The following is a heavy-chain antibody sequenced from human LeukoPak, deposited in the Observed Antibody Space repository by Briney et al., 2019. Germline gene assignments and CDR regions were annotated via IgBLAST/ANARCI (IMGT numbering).Heavy chain of an antibody. CDR3: ARVGGELNWFDP. Sequence: SETLSLTCAVSGGSISSGGYSWSWIRQPSGKGLEWIGYIYHSGSTYYNPSLKSRVTISVDRSKNQFSLKLSSVTAADTAVYYCARVGGELNWFDPWGQGTLVTVSS. CDR2: IYHSGST. CDR1: GGSISSGGYS. D-gene: IGHD1-26*01. J-gene: IGHJ5*02. V-gene: IGHV4-30-2*01.